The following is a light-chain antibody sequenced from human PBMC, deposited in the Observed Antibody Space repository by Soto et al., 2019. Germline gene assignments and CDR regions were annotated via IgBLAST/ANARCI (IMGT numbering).Light chain of an antibody. CDR2: YDN. V-gene: IGLV1-36*01. Sequence: QSVLTQPPSVSEAPRQRVTISCSGSSSNIGNNAVNWYQQLPGQAPKIVIYYDNLLTSGVSDRFSGSKSGISASLAISDLQSDDEADYYCASWADSLNAYVFGPGTKLTVL. CDR1: SSNIGNNA. CDR3: ASWADSLNAYV. J-gene: IGLJ1*01.